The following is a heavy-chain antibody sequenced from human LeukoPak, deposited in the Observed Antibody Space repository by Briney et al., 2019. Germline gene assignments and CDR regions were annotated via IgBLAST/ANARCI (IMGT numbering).Heavy chain of an antibody. D-gene: IGHD5-18*01. J-gene: IGHJ6*02. V-gene: IGHV3-33*01. CDR1: GFTFSSYG. CDR3: ARDFKVRYSYGKYGMDV. Sequence: GGSLRLSCAASGFTFSSYGMHWVRQAPGKGLEWVAVTWYDGSNKYYADSVKGRFTISRDNSKSTLYLQMNSLRAEDTAVYYCARDFKVRYSYGKYGMDVWGQGTTVTVSS. CDR2: TWYDGSNK.